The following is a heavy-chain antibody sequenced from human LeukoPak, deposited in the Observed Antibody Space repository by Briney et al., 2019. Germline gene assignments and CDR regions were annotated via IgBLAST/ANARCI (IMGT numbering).Heavy chain of an antibody. V-gene: IGHV1-18*01. CDR2: ISAYNGNT. Sequence: ASVKVSCKASGYTFTSYGICWVRQAPGQGLEWMGWISAYNGNTNYAQKLQGRVTMTTDTSTSTAYMELRSLRSDDTAVYYCARDYCSSTSCYTRTLDYWGQGTLVTVSS. J-gene: IGHJ4*02. CDR3: ARDYCSSTSCYTRTLDY. CDR1: GYTFTSYG. D-gene: IGHD2-2*02.